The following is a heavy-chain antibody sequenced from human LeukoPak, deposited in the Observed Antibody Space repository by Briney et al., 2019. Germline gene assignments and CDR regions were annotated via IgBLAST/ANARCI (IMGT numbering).Heavy chain of an antibody. J-gene: IGHJ5*02. CDR2: INSDGTTT. V-gene: IGHV3-74*01. CDR1: AFNFTAYW. CDR3: AVSNGGYGP. D-gene: IGHD5-12*01. Sequence: GGSLRLSCGSTAFNFTAYWMHWVRQDPRQGLLWVARINSDGTTTNYADSVKGRFTVSRDNAKNTLFLQMNSLRAEDTAVYFCAVSNGGYGPWGQGALVTVSS.